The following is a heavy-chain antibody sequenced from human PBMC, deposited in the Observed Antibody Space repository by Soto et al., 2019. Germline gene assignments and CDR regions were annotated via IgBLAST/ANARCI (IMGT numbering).Heavy chain of an antibody. V-gene: IGHV4-59*01. Sequence: SETLSLTCTVSGGSISSYYWSWIRQPPGKGLEWFGYIYYSGSTNYNPSLKSRVTISVDTSKNLFSLKLSSLTAADTALYYCAREVRDSHYYYYYGMDVWGQGTTVTVSS. CDR1: GGSISSYY. CDR2: IYYSGST. J-gene: IGHJ6*02. D-gene: IGHD2-21*02. CDR3: AREVRDSHYYYYYGMDV.